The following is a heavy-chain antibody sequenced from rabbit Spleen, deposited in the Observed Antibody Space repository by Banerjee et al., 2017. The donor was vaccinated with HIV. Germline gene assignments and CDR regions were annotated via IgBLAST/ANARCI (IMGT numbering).Heavy chain of an antibody. CDR3: ARDLACVIGWNFNL. V-gene: IGHV1S45*01. CDR2: MNPDSGAT. D-gene: IGHD2-1*01. J-gene: IGHJ4*01. Sequence: EQLEESGGGLVKPEGSLTLTCKASGVSFSDKDVMCWVRQTPGKGLEWIACMNPDSGATVYAAWAKGRFTVSKASWTTVTLQMTSLTAADTASYFCARDLACVIGWNFNLWGPGTLVTVS. CDR1: GVSFSDKDV.